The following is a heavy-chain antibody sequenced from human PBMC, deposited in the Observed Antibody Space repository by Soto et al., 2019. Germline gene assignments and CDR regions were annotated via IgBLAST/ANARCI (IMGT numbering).Heavy chain of an antibody. CDR1: GGSISSSSYY. V-gene: IGHV4-39*01. CDR3: ARLRNRLPPVSY. J-gene: IGHJ4*02. Sequence: PSETLSLTCTVSGGSISSSSYYWGWIRQPPGKGLEWIGSIYYSGSTYYNPSLKSRVTISVDTSKNQFSLKLSSVTAADTAVYYCARLRNRLPPVSYWGQGTLVTVSS. CDR2: IYYSGST. D-gene: IGHD2-15*01.